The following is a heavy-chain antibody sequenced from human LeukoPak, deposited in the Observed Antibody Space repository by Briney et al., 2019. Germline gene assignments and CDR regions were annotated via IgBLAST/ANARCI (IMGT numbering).Heavy chain of an antibody. D-gene: IGHD3-22*01. CDR1: GFTFSDYH. Sequence: GGSLRLSCAASGFTFSDYHMSWIRQAPGKGLEWVSYISSSGSTIYYADSVKGRFTISRDNARNSLYLQMNSLRAEDTAVYYCATTPRVYYYDSSGPWFDPWGQGTLVTVSS. CDR2: ISSSGSTI. V-gene: IGHV3-11*01. CDR3: ATTPRVYYYDSSGPWFDP. J-gene: IGHJ5*02.